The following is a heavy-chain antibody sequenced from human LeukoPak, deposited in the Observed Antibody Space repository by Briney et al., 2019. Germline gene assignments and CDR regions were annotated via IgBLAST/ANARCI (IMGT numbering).Heavy chain of an antibody. Sequence: GGSLRLSCAASGFTFSSYGMHWVRQAPGKGLEWVAVIWYDGSNKYYAVSVKGRFTISRDNSKNTLYLQMNSLRAEDTAVYYCASGSAIEYSSSSHYFDYWGQGTLVTVSS. J-gene: IGHJ4*02. V-gene: IGHV3-33*01. CDR1: GFTFSSYG. CDR3: ASGSAIEYSSSSHYFDY. CDR2: IWYDGSNK. D-gene: IGHD6-6*01.